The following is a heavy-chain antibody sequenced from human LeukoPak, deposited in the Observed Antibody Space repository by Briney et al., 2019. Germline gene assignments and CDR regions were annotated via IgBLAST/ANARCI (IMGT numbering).Heavy chain of an antibody. CDR3: ARDRGYSTFDY. CDR2: ISYDGSNK. CDR1: GFTFSSYG. V-gene: IGHV3-30*03. Sequence: GGSLRLSCAASGFTFSSYGMHWVRQAPGKGLEWVAVISYDGSNKYYADSVKGRFTISRDNSKNTLYLQMNSLRVEDTAVYYCARDRGYSTFDYWGQGTLVTVSS. J-gene: IGHJ4*02. D-gene: IGHD4-23*01.